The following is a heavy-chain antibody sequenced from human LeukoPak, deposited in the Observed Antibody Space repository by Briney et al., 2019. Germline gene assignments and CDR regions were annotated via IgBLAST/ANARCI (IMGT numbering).Heavy chain of an antibody. CDR2: IIPIFGTA. CDR1: GYTFTSYG. J-gene: IGHJ4*02. Sequence: SVKVSCKASGYTFTSYGISWVRQAPGQGLEWMGGIIPIFGTANYAQKFQGRVTITADESTSTAYMELSSLRSEDTAVYYCARDSPIAARPWGFDYWGQGTLVTVSS. D-gene: IGHD6-6*01. V-gene: IGHV1-69*13. CDR3: ARDSPIAARPWGFDY.